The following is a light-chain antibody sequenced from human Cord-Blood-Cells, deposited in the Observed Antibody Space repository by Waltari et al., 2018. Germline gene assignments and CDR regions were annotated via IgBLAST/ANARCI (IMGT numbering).Light chain of an antibody. CDR3: SSYTSSSTYV. Sequence: QSALPQPASVSGSPGQSITISCTGTSSDVGGYNYVPWYQQHPRKAPKLMVYEVSNRPSGVSNRFSGSKSGNTASLTISGLQAEDEADYYCSSYTSSSTYVFGTGTKVTVL. CDR1: SSDVGGYNY. V-gene: IGLV2-14*01. CDR2: EVS. J-gene: IGLJ1*01.